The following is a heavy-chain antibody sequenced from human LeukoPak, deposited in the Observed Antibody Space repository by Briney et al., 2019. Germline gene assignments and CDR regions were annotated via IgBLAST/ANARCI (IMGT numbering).Heavy chain of an antibody. CDR2: ISGSGGGT. CDR1: GFTFSSYT. CDR3: AKDPSGWYLSTAFDI. Sequence: PGGSLRLSCTASGFTFSSYTMTWVRQAPGKGLEWVSAISGSGGGTYYADSVKGRFTISRDNPKNTLYLQMNSLRAEDTAVYYCAKDPSGWYLSTAFDIWGQGTMVTVSS. J-gene: IGHJ3*02. D-gene: IGHD6-19*01. V-gene: IGHV3-23*01.